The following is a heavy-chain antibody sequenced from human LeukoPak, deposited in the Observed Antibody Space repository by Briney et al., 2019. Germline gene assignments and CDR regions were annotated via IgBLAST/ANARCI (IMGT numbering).Heavy chain of an antibody. CDR1: GFAFESFT. CDR3: AKGYGESHFDS. V-gene: IGHV3-30*02. CDR2: IRFDGSNQ. J-gene: IGHJ4*02. Sequence: GGSLRLSCAGSGFAFESFTMTWVRQAPGKGLEWVAFIRFDGSNQYYADSVKGRFTISRDNSNNTLSLQMNTLRGDDTAVYFCAKGYGESHFDSWGQGTLVTVSS. D-gene: IGHD5-18*01.